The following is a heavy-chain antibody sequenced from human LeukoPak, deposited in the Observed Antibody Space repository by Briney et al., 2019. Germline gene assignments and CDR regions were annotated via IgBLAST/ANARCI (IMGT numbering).Heavy chain of an antibody. Sequence: PSVKVSCKASGYTFTGYYMHWVRQAPGQGLEWMGWINPNSGGTNYAQKFQGRVTMTRDTSISTVYMELSGLRSDDTAVYYCARVLAYGSGNSNDYWGQGTLVTVSS. CDR1: GYTFTGYY. CDR2: INPNSGGT. CDR3: ARVLAYGSGNSNDY. J-gene: IGHJ4*02. V-gene: IGHV1-2*02. D-gene: IGHD3-10*01.